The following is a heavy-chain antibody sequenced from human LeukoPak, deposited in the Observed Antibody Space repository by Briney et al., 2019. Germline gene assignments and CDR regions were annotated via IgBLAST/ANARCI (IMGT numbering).Heavy chain of an antibody. CDR1: GFTFSSNY. CDR3: ARGVEMATIWALDY. Sequence: GGSLRLSCAASGFTFSSNYMSWVRQAPGKGLEWVSVIYSGGSTYYADSVKGRFTISRDNSKNTLYLQMNSLRAEDTAVYYCARGVEMATIWALDYWGQGTLVTVSS. D-gene: IGHD5-24*01. V-gene: IGHV3-53*01. J-gene: IGHJ4*02. CDR2: IYSGGST.